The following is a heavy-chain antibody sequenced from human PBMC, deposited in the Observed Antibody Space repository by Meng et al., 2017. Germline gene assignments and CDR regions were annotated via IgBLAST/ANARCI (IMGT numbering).Heavy chain of an antibody. CDR3: LDEAPRSDY. CDR2: ISGDGSIT. V-gene: IGHV3-74*01. CDR1: GFTFNNYW. D-gene: IGHD1-1*01. J-gene: IGHJ4*02. Sequence: EVEWWGAGGGFVQPWGSLRLACAASGFTFNNYWMHWVRQVPGKGLVWVSRISGDGSITNYADSVKGRFTISRDNAKNTLYLQMNSLRPEDTAVYYCLDEAPRSDYWGQGSLVTVSS.